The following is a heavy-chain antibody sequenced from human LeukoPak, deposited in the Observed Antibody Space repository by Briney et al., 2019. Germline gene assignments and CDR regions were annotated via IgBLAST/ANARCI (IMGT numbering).Heavy chain of an antibody. J-gene: IGHJ4*02. CDR2: IIPIFGTA. CDR1: GGTFSSYA. CDR3: ARGVGYHRLYFDY. Sequence: ASVKVSCKASGGTFSSYAISWVRQAPGQGLEWMGGIIPIFGTANYAQKFQGRVAITADESTSTAYMELSSLRSEDTAVYYCARGVGYHRLYFDYWGQGTLVTVSS. V-gene: IGHV1-69*13. D-gene: IGHD2-8*02.